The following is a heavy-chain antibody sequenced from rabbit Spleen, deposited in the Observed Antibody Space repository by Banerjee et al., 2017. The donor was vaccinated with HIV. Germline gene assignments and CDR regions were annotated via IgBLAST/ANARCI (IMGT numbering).Heavy chain of an antibody. CDR2: IYTGNSGTT. D-gene: IGHD4-1*01. Sequence: QSLEESGGDLVKPGASLTLTCTASGFSFSGSHYMCWVRQAPGKGLEWIACIYTGNSGTTYYASWAKGRFTISKTSSTTVTLQMTSLTAADTATYFCARDVYSNGWGVWGPGTLVTVS. CDR1: GFSFSGSHY. J-gene: IGHJ4*01. V-gene: IGHV1S40*01. CDR3: ARDVYSNGWGV.